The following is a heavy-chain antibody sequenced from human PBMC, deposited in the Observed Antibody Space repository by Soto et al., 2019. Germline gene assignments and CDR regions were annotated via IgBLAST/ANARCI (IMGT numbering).Heavy chain of an antibody. J-gene: IGHJ4*02. V-gene: IGHV4-39*07. CDR1: GDSISSTSHY. Sequence: PSETLSLTCTVSGDSISSTSHYWGWIRQTPGKGPEWIGSIYYSGSTYYNPSLKSRVTISVDTSKNQFSLRLSSVTAADTAVYYCARGGLLPDYWGQGTLVTVSS. CDR2: IYYSGST. D-gene: IGHD6-19*01. CDR3: ARGGLLPDY.